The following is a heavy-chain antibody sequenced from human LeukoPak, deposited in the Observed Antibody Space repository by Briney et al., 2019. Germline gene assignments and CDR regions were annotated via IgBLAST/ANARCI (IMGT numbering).Heavy chain of an antibody. CDR2: INHSGST. CDR3: ARGWTPMVRGVTTYYFDY. D-gene: IGHD3-10*01. Sequence: SETLSLTCAVYGGSFSGYYWSWIRQPPGKGLEWIGEINHSGSTNYNPSLKSRVTISVDTSKNQFSLKLSSVTAADTAVYYCARGWTPMVRGVTTYYFDYWGQGTLVTVSS. V-gene: IGHV4-34*01. J-gene: IGHJ4*02. CDR1: GGSFSGYY.